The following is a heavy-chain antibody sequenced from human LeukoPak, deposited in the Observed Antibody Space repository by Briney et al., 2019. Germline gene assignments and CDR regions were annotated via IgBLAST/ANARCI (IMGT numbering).Heavy chain of an antibody. CDR2: IIPIFGIA. V-gene: IGHV1-69*04. Sequence: SVKVSCKASGGTFSSYAISWVRQAPGRGLEWMGRIIPIFGIANYAQKFQGRVTITADKSTSTAYMELSSLRSEDTAVYYCARGPRYCSSTSCNYGMDVWGQGTTVTVSS. CDR3: ARGPRYCSSTSCNYGMDV. J-gene: IGHJ6*02. D-gene: IGHD2-2*01. CDR1: GGTFSSYA.